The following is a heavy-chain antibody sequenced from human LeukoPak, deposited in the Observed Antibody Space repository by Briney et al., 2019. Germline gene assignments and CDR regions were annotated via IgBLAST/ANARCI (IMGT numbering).Heavy chain of an antibody. CDR2: INPNNGDT. CDR1: QYSFTLYY. Sequence: GASVKVSCKASQYSFTLYYIHWIRQAPGQGLEWIGWINPNNGDTKYAEKFQGRVTLTRDTSISTAYMELTSLRSDDTAVFYCARDFVPDYWGQGTLVTVSS. CDR3: ARDFVPDY. J-gene: IGHJ4*02. V-gene: IGHV1-2*02.